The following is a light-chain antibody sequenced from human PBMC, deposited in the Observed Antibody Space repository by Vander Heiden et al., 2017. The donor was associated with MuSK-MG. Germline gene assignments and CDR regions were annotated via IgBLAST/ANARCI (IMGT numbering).Light chain of an antibody. V-gene: IGKV1-5*03. CDR1: QSIVDW. Sequence: DIQMTQSPSTLSASVGDRVTISCRASQSIVDWLAWYQQKPGKAPNLLIYKASSLETGVPSRFSGSGSGTEFTLTSNSLQPDDFATYYCQQYYTFPYNFGQGTKLEIK. J-gene: IGKJ2*01. CDR2: KAS. CDR3: QQYYTFPYN.